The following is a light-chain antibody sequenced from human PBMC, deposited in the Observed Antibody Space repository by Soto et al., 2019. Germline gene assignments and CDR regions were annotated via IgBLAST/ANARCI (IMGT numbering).Light chain of an antibody. J-gene: IGLJ1*01. CDR3: SSYAGSSNV. CDR2: EVN. Sequence: QSALTQPPSASGSPGQSVAISCTGTSSDVGSYKYVSWYQQHPGKAPKLMIYEVNKRPSGVPDRFSGSKSGNTASLTVSGLQADDEADYYCSSYAGSSNVFGTGTKLTVL. CDR1: SSDVGSYKY. V-gene: IGLV2-8*01.